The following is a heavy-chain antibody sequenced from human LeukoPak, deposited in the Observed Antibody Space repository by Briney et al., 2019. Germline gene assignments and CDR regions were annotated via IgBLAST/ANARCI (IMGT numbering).Heavy chain of an antibody. CDR1: GGTFSSYA. D-gene: IGHD2-2*01. CDR3: ARDPLYCSSTSCGWFDP. Sequence: ASVKVSCKASGGTFSSYAISWVRQAPGQGLEWMGGIIPIFGTANYAQKFQGRVTITADESTSTAYMELSSLRSEDTAVYYCARDPLYCSSTSCGWFDPWGQGTLVTVSS. CDR2: IIPIFGTA. J-gene: IGHJ5*02. V-gene: IGHV1-69*13.